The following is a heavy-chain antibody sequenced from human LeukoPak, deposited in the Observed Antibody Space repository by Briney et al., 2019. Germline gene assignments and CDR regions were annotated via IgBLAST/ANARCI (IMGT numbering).Heavy chain of an antibody. CDR2: IKSKTDGGTI. J-gene: IGHJ4*02. D-gene: IGHD3-10*01. V-gene: IGHV3-15*01. Sequence: PGGSLRLSCAASGFTFTNAWMSWVRQAPGNGLESVCRIKSKTDGGTIDYAVPVKGRFTISRDDSKNTLYLQMNSLITGDTAMYFCATEYYGSFNYWGQGTLVTVSS. CDR3: ATEYYGSFNY. CDR1: GFTFTNAW.